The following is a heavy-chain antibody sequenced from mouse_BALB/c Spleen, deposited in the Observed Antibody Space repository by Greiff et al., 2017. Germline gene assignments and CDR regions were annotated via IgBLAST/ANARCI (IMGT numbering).Heavy chain of an antibody. CDR3: AREPARATHFAY. D-gene: IGHD3-1*01. CDR2: ISDGGSYT. Sequence: EVQLVESGGGLVKPGGSLKLSCAASGFTFSDYYMYWVRQTPEKRLEWVATISDGGSYTYYPDSVKGRFTISRDNAKNNLYLQMSSLKSEDTAMYYCAREPARATHFAYWGQGTLVTVSA. CDR1: GFTFSDYY. V-gene: IGHV5-4*02. J-gene: IGHJ3*01.